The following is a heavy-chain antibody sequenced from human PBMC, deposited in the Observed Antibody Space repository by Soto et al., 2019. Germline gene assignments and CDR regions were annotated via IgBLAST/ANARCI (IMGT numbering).Heavy chain of an antibody. CDR3: ARDRDSSEGGFDY. CDR1: GFTFSDYY. J-gene: IGHJ4*02. V-gene: IGHV3-11*05. Sequence: PGGSLRLSCAASGFTFSDYYMSWIRQAPGKGLEWVSYISSSSSYTNYADSVKGRFTISRDNAKNSLYLQMNSLRAEDTAVYYCARDRDSSEGGFDYWGQGTLVTVSS. CDR2: ISSSSSYT. D-gene: IGHD3-22*01.